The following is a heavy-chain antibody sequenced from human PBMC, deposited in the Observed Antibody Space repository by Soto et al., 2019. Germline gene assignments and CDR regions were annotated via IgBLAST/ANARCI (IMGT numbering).Heavy chain of an antibody. Sequence: QVQLVQSGAEEKKPGASVKVSCKGSGYTFTSYAMHWVRQDPGQRLEWMGWINAGNGNTKYSQKFQGRVTITRDTSASTAYMELSSVRSEDTAVYYCARSIVVVTALDYWGQGTLVTVSS. V-gene: IGHV1-3*05. D-gene: IGHD2-21*02. CDR1: GYTFTSYA. CDR3: ARSIVVVTALDY. CDR2: INAGNGNT. J-gene: IGHJ4*02.